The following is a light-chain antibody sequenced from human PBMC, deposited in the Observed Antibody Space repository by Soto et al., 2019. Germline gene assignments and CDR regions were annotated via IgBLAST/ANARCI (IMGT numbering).Light chain of an antibody. J-gene: IGLJ3*02. CDR1: SSDVGGYNY. CDR2: DVS. CDR3: SSYTATRTVV. Sequence: QSALTQPASVAGSPGQSITIACTGTSSDVGGYNYVSWYQLHPGKAPRLLIYDVSIRPPAVSDRFSGSTSGNTASLTISGLQAEDEADYYCSSYTATRTVVFGGGTKLTVL. V-gene: IGLV2-14*03.